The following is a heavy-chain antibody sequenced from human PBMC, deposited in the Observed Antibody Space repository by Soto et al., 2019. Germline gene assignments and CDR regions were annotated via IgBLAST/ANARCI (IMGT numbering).Heavy chain of an antibody. V-gene: IGHV3-30*18. CDR2: ISYDGSNK. J-gene: IGHJ6*02. CDR1: GFTFSSYG. Sequence: PGGSLRLSCAASGFTFSSYGMHWVRQAPGKGLEWVAVISYDGSNKYYADSVKGRFTISRDNSKNTLYLQMNSLRAEDTAVYYCANQKVYCTNGVCFRDYYYYYGMDVWGQGTTVTVSS. CDR3: ANQKVYCTNGVCFRDYYYYYGMDV. D-gene: IGHD2-8*01.